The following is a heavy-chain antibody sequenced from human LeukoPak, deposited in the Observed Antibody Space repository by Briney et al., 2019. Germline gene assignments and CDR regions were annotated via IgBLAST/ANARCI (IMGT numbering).Heavy chain of an antibody. CDR2: INPSGGST. CDR1: GYTFTSYY. CDR3: AREHFGVANPYYMDV. V-gene: IGHV1-46*01. Sequence: ASVKVSCKASGYTFTSYYMHWVRQAPGQGLERMGIINPSGGSTSYAQKFQGRVTMTRDMSTSTVYMELSSLRSEDTAVYYCAREHFGVANPYYMDVWGKGTTVTVSS. D-gene: IGHD3-3*01. J-gene: IGHJ6*03.